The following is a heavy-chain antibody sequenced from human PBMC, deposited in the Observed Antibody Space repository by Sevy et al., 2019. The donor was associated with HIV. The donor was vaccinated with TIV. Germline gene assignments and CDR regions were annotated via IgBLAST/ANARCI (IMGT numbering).Heavy chain of an antibody. D-gene: IGHD3-16*01. Sequence: GGSLRLSCTASGFTFSNAWMTWVRQTPERGLEWDALIKPITDAGTTDYAAPVQGRFTISRDDSKNTVYLQLNSLKTEDTAVYYCTAGPVSFWGQGTLVTVSS. V-gene: IGHV3-15*01. J-gene: IGHJ4*02. CDR2: IKPITDAGTT. CDR1: GFTFSNAW. CDR3: TAGPVSF.